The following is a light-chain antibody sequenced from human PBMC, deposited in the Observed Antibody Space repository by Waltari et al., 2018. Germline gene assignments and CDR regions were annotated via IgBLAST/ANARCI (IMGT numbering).Light chain of an antibody. J-gene: IGLJ3*02. Sequence: QSVLTQPPSVSGAPGQRVTISCTGSHSNIGAGYDVSWYQHLPGTAPKLLIYTNTNRPSGDPDRFSGSKSDTSASLAITGLRAEDEADYYCQSYDSSLRGSVFGGGTKLTVL. V-gene: IGLV1-40*01. CDR3: QSYDSSLRGSV. CDR1: HSNIGAGYD. CDR2: TNT.